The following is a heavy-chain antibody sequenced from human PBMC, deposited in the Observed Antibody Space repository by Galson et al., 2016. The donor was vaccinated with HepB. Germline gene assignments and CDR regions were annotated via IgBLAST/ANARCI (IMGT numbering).Heavy chain of an antibody. CDR3: ARGGGAAAAKRNWFDP. CDR2: VYYTGNS. Sequence: SETLSLTCTVSGDSISSSSYYWGWIRQPPGKGLEWIGDVYYTGNSYYNPSLKSRATMSVDTSKNQFSLKLSSVTAADTAVYYYARGGGAAAAKRNWFDPRGQGTLVTVSS. J-gene: IGHJ5*02. CDR1: GDSISSSSYY. V-gene: IGHV4-39*01. D-gene: IGHD6-13*01.